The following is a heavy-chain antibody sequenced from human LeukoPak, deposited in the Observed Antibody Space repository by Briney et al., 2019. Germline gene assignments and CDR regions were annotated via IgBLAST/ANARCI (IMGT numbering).Heavy chain of an antibody. Sequence: GGSLRLSCTGSGFSFGDHSMSWVRQAPGKGLEWVGFITSKPYGEASHYAASVSGRFSFSRDDSKSIAYLQMNSLKTEDTAVYYCVRHDGMVLPVWGQGTLVTVSS. CDR3: VRHDGMVLPV. CDR1: GFSFGDHS. V-gene: IGHV3-49*04. CDR2: ITSKPYGEAS. D-gene: IGHD3-3*01. J-gene: IGHJ4*02.